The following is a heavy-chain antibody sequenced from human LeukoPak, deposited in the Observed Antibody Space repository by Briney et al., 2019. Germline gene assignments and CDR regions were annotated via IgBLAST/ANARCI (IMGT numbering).Heavy chain of an antibody. D-gene: IGHD7-27*01. Sequence: PSETLSLTCAVYGGSFSGYYWSWIRQPPGKGLEWIGEINHSGSTNYNPSLKSRVTMSVDTSKNQFSLKLSSVTAADTAVYYCARELWGFDYWGQGTLVTVSS. CDR3: ARELWGFDY. V-gene: IGHV4-34*01. CDR2: INHSGST. J-gene: IGHJ4*02. CDR1: GGSFSGYY.